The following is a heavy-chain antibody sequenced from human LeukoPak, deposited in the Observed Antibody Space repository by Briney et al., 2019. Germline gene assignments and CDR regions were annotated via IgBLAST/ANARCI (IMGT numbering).Heavy chain of an antibody. CDR3: ASDEAAGTENDAFDI. Sequence: GASVKVSCKASGYTFTGYYMHWVRQAPGQGLEWMGGIIPIFGTANYAQKFQGRVTITADESTSTAYMELSSLRSEDTAVYYCASDEAAGTENDAFDIWGQGTMVTVSS. CDR1: GYTFTGYY. V-gene: IGHV1-69*13. CDR2: IIPIFGTA. J-gene: IGHJ3*02. D-gene: IGHD6-13*01.